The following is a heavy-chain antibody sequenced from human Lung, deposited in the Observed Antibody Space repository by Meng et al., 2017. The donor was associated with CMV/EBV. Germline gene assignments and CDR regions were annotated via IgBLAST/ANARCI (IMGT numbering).Heavy chain of an antibody. V-gene: IGHV3-23*01. J-gene: IGHJ4*02. Sequence: GEXXKISCRASGYTFSSYSMSWVRQAPGKGLEWVSSISGSGGSTYAADSVKGRLTISRDNSESKPYLQMNSPKAEDTAIYYCVKGWQNLVDYWGQGTLVTVSS. CDR2: ISGSGGST. D-gene: IGHD6-13*01. CDR1: GYTFSSYS. CDR3: VKGWQNLVDY.